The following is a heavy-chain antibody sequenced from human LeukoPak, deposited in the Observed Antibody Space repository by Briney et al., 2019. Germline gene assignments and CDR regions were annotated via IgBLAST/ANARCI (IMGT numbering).Heavy chain of an antibody. D-gene: IGHD7-27*01. CDR2: IIPIFDTS. V-gene: IGHV1-69*05. Sequence: SVKVSCKASGYTFTRYYMHWVGQAPGQGLEWMGGIIPIFDTSKYAQKFQGRVTITTDESTTTAYMELSSLRPEDTAVYYCARGALSRSLTGDLHYYMDVWGKGTTVSVSS. CDR1: GYTFTRYY. CDR3: ARGALSRSLTGDLHYYMDV. J-gene: IGHJ6*03.